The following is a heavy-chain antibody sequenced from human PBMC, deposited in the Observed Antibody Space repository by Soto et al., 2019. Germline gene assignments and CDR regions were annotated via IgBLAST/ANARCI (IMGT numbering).Heavy chain of an antibody. CDR1: GDSISSLY. J-gene: IGHJ6*02. D-gene: IGHD2-21*02. Sequence: SLTCTVSGDSISSLYWSWIRQPPGKGLEWIGYMYNTGSTVYNPSFKSRVTISVDTSKNQFSLKLNSVTAADTAVYYCARDLWGYCGTDCYPLDVWGQGTTVTVSS. CDR2: MYNTGST. V-gene: IGHV4-59*01. CDR3: ARDLWGYCGTDCYPLDV.